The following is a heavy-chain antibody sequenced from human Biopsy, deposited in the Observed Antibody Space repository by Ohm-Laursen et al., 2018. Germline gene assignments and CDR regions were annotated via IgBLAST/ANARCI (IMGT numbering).Heavy chain of an antibody. J-gene: IGHJ4*02. V-gene: IGHV3-21*06. Sequence: GSLRLSCAASGVTLSGYAMNWVRQAPGKGLEWVSSITGGGNYINYADSVRGRFTISRDNSKNSVYLVMSSLRAEDTAVYFCATTAYAPPYFDLWGRGTVVTGSS. CDR1: GVTLSGYA. D-gene: IGHD4-11*01. CDR2: ITGGGNYI. CDR3: ATTAYAPPYFDL.